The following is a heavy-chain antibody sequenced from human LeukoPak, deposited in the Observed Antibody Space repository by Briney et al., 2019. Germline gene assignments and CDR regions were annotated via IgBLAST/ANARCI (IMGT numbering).Heavy chain of an antibody. Sequence: GGSLRLSCAASGFIFSSYGMHWVRQAPGKGLEWVAFIRYDGSNTYYADSVKGRFTISRDNSKNTLYLQMNSLRAEDTAVYYCAKDRPQLQDYDFWSGYSRFDYWGQGTLVTVSS. CDR1: GFIFSSYG. D-gene: IGHD3-3*01. V-gene: IGHV3-30*02. J-gene: IGHJ4*02. CDR3: AKDRPQLQDYDFWSGYSRFDY. CDR2: IRYDGSNT.